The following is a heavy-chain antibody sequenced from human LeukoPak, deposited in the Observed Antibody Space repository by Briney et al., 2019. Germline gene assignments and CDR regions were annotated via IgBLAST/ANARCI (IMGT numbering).Heavy chain of an antibody. CDR1: GGSFSGYY. J-gene: IGHJ4*02. CDR3: ARQGMIVVVKVDY. Sequence: SETLSLTCAVYGGSFSGYYWSWIWQPAGKGLEWIGSIYYSGSTYYNPPLKSRVTISVDTSKNQFSLKLSSVTAADTAVYYCARQGMIVVVKVDYWGQGTLVTVSS. V-gene: IGHV4-59*10. CDR2: IYYSGST. D-gene: IGHD3-22*01.